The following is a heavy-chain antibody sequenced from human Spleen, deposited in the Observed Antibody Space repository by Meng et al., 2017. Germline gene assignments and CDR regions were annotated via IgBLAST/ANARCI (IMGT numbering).Heavy chain of an antibody. V-gene: IGHV3-53*01. CDR2: IYSGGST. Sequence: GGSLRLSCAASGFTVSSNYMSWVRQAPGKGLEWVSVIYSGGSTYYADSVKGRFTISRDNSKNTLYLQMNSLRAEDTAVYYCARRLTDSGFDYWGQGTLVTVSS. CDR1: GFTVSSNY. D-gene: IGHD3-9*01. J-gene: IGHJ4*02. CDR3: ARRLTDSGFDY.